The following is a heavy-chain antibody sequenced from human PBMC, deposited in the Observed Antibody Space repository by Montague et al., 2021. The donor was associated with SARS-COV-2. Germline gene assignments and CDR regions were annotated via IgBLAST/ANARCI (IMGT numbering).Heavy chain of an antibody. D-gene: IGHD3-10*01. CDR3: ATPRGQLWFGDWAGLDY. CDR2: ISYDGGNK. CDR1: GFTFSSYA. V-gene: IGHV3-30-3*01. Sequence: SLRLSCAASGFTFSSYAMHWVRQAPGKGLEWVAVISYDGGNKYYADSVKGRFTISRDNSKNTLYLQMNSLRAEDTAVYYCATPRGQLWFGDWAGLDYWGQGTLVTVSS. J-gene: IGHJ4*02.